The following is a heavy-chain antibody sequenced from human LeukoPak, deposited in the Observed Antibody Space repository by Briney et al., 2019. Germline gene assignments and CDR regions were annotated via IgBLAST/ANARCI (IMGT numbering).Heavy chain of an antibody. D-gene: IGHD3-10*01. CDR1: GYTLTELS. Sequence: ASVKVSCKVSGYTLTELSMHWVRQAPGKGIEWMGGFDPEDGETIYAQKFQGRVTMTEDTSTDTAYMELSSLRSEDTAVYYCATVPSMVRGVQYFDYWGQGTLVTVSS. CDR3: ATVPSMVRGVQYFDY. V-gene: IGHV1-24*01. J-gene: IGHJ4*02. CDR2: FDPEDGET.